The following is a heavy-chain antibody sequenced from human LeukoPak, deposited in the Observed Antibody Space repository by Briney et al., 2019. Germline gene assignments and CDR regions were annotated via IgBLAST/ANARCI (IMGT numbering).Heavy chain of an antibody. J-gene: IGHJ4*02. D-gene: IGHD6-19*01. Sequence: ASVKVSCKTSGHTFSSYGISWVRQAPGQGLECMGWISAYNGNTNYVQKLQGRVTMTTDTSTSTAYMELRSLRSDDTAVYYCTRDHGGEAVAGTPFDYWGQGTLVTVSS. CDR3: TRDHGGEAVAGTPFDY. CDR1: GHTFSSYG. V-gene: IGHV1-18*01. CDR2: ISAYNGNT.